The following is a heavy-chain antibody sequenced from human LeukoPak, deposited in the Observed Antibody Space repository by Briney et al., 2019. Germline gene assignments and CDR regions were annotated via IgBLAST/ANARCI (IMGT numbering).Heavy chain of an antibody. J-gene: IGHJ4*02. D-gene: IGHD3-22*01. CDR2: ISYDGSNK. Sequence: GGSLRLSCAASGFTFSSYGMHWVRQAPGKGLEWVAVISYDGSNKYYADSVKGRFTISRDNSKNTLYLQMNSLRAEDTAVYYCAKDTAPHYYDSSGPFDYWGQGTLVTVSS. CDR3: AKDTAPHYYDSSGPFDY. V-gene: IGHV3-30*18. CDR1: GFTFSSYG.